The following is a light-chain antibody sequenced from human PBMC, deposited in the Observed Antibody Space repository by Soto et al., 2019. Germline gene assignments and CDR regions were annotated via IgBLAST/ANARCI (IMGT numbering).Light chain of an antibody. CDR2: GNS. Sequence: QSVLTQPPSVSGAPGQRVTISCTGSNSNIGAGYDVHWYQHRPGTAPKLLVFGNSNRPSGVPVPDRFSGSRSGTSASLTITGLQAEDEADYYCSSYPSSRAYVFGIGTKVTAL. J-gene: IGLJ1*01. CDR3: SSYPSSRAYV. CDR1: NSNIGAGYD. V-gene: IGLV1-40*01.